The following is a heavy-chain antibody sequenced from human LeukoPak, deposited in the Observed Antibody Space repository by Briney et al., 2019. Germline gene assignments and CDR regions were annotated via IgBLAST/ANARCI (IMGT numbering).Heavy chain of an antibody. CDR2: ISGSGGST. D-gene: IGHD1-26*01. CDR3: AKGGSWGRYYMDV. J-gene: IGHJ6*03. CDR1: GFTFSSYA. Sequence: PGGSLRLSCAASGFTFSSYAMSWVRQAPGKGLEWVSAISGSGGSTYYADSVKGRCTISRDNSKNTLYLQMNSLRAEDTAVYYCAKGGSWGRYYMDVWGKGTTVTVSS. V-gene: IGHV3-23*01.